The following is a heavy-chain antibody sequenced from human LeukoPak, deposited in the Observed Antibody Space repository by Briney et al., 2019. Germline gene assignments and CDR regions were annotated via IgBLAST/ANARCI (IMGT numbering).Heavy chain of an antibody. J-gene: IGHJ6*03. D-gene: IGHD2-21*02. V-gene: IGHV3-53*01. Sequence: GGSLRLSCAASGFTVSSNYMSWVRQAPGKGLEWVSVIYSGGSTYYADSVKGRFTISRDNAKNSLYLQMNSLRAEDTAVYYCARYEVVTTIRYMDVWGKGTTVTISS. CDR2: IYSGGST. CDR1: GFTVSSNY. CDR3: ARYEVVTTIRYMDV.